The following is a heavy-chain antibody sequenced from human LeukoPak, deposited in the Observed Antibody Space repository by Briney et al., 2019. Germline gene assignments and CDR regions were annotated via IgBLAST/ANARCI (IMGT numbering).Heavy chain of an antibody. Sequence: SETLSLTCTVSGGSISSYYWSWIRQPPGKGLEWIGYIYTSGSTNYNPSLKSRVTISVDTSKNQFSLKLSSVTAADTAVYYCARRSHYYYYMDVSGKGPTVTVSS. CDR1: GGSISSYY. CDR3: ARRSHYYYYMDV. V-gene: IGHV4-4*09. J-gene: IGHJ6*03. CDR2: IYTSGST.